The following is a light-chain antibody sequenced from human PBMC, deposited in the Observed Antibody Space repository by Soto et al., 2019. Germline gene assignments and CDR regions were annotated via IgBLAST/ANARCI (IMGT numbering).Light chain of an antibody. CDR3: QHYNSYSEA. V-gene: IGKV1-5*03. J-gene: IGKJ1*01. Sequence: IQMTQSPSSLCASVGDRVSIAWRASQSISTYLHWYQQKPGKAPKLLIYKASTLKSGVPSRFSGSGSGTEFTLTISSLQPDDFATYYCQHYNSYSEAFGQGTKVDIK. CDR2: KAS. CDR1: QSISTY.